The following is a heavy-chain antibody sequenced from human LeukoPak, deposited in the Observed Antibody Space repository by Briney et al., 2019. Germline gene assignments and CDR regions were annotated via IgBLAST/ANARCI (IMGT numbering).Heavy chain of an antibody. D-gene: IGHD3-10*01. CDR1: GFTFSSYA. CDR2: ISGSGGST. V-gene: IGHV3-23*01. J-gene: IGHJ4*02. Sequence: GGSLRLSCAASGFTFSSYAMSWVRQAPGKGLEWVSAISGSGGSTYYADSVKGRFTISRDNSKNTLYLQMNSLRAEDTAVYYCAKGGYGSGSYFAGFDYWGQGTLVTVSS. CDR3: AKGGYGSGSYFAGFDY.